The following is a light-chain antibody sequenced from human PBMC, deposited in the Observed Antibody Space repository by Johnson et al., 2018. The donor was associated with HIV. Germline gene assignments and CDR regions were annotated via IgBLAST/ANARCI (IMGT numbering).Light chain of an antibody. Sequence: QSVLTQPPSVSAAPGQKFTISCSGSSSNIGNNYVSWYQQLPGTAPKLLIYDNNKRPSGIPDRFSGSKSGTSATLGITGLQTGDEADYYCGTWDSSLRVGFFGTGTKVTVL. CDR1: SSNIGNNY. CDR3: GTWDSSLRVGF. J-gene: IGLJ1*01. V-gene: IGLV1-51*01. CDR2: DNN.